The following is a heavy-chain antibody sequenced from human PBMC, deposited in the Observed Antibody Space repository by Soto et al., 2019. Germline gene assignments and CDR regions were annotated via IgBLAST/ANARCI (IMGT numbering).Heavy chain of an antibody. CDR1: GFTFSSCT. CDR2: ISPSTSHI. D-gene: IGHD2-15*01. Sequence: EVHLVESGGGLVKPGGSLRLSCAVSGFTFSSCTMNWVRQAPGKGLEWVSSISPSTSHIYYADSVKGRFTISRDNAKNTLFLQMISLRAKDTAVYYCSGCSGGACHPNYGMGVWGQGTTVTVSS. J-gene: IGHJ6*02. CDR3: SGCSGGACHPNYGMGV. V-gene: IGHV3-21*01.